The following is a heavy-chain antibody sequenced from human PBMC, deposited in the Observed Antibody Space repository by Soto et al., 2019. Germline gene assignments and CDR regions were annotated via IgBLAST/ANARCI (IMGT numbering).Heavy chain of an antibody. CDR2: ISSNGGTT. Sequence: GGSLRLSCVASGFTFNNYDMHWVRQAPGKGLEYVSSISSNGGTTYYGNSVKGRFTISRDNSKNTLYLQMGSLRPEDMAVYYCVRRVSGNYDYWGQGTLVTSPQ. CDR1: GFTFNNYD. V-gene: IGHV3-64*01. D-gene: IGHD1-7*01. CDR3: VRRVSGNYDY. J-gene: IGHJ4*02.